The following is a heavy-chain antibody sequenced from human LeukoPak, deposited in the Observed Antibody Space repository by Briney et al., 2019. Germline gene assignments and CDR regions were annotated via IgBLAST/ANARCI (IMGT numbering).Heavy chain of an antibody. V-gene: IGHV4-59*08. Sequence: SETLSLTCTVSGGSINSFYWSWIRQPPGKGLEWIGFIDYSGSTNYNPSFKSRVTISVDTSKNQFSLKVSSMTAADTAVYYCVRPTAGGDYFDAFDFWGQGTVVTVSS. J-gene: IGHJ3*01. D-gene: IGHD4-17*01. CDR3: VRPTAGGDYFDAFDF. CDR1: GGSINSFY. CDR2: IDYSGST.